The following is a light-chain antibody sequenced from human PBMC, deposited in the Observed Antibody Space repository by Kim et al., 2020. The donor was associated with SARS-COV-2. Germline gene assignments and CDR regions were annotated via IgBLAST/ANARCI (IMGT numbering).Light chain of an antibody. V-gene: IGLV6-57*01. CDR1: SGSIASNY. J-gene: IGLJ3*02. Sequence: SPGKTVTISCTRSSGSIASNYVPWYQQRPGSSPTTVIYEDTQRPSGVPDRFSGSIDSSTNSASLTISGLKTEDEVDYYCQSYDSRVFGGGTQLTVL. CDR3: QSYDSRV. CDR2: EDT.